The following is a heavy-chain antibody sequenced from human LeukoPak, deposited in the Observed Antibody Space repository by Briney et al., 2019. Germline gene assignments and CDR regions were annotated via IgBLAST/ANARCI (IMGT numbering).Heavy chain of an antibody. CDR1: GDSISSNSNYY. Sequence: SQTLSLTCTVSGDSISSNSNYYWSWIRQPAGKGLEWIGRTHTSGSTTYNPSLKSRVTISVDTSKNQFSLKLSSVTAADTAVYYCARVLVDSSGYSRKLWYFDLWGRGTLVTVSS. CDR3: ARVLVDSSGYSRKLWYFDL. J-gene: IGHJ2*01. CDR2: THTSGST. V-gene: IGHV4-61*02. D-gene: IGHD3-22*01.